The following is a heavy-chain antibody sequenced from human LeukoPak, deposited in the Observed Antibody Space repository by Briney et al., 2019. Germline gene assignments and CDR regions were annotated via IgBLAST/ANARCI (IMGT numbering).Heavy chain of an antibody. CDR2: INPNSGGT. CDR3: ARLGDSSSWYGDHYYYYMDV. D-gene: IGHD6-13*01. Sequence: ASVKVSCKASGYTFTGYYMHWVRQAPGQGLEWMGWINPNSGGTNYAQKFQGRVTMTRDTSISTAYMELSRLRSDDTAVYYCARLGDSSSWYGDHYYYYMDVWGKGSTVTVSS. J-gene: IGHJ6*03. V-gene: IGHV1-2*02. CDR1: GYTFTGYY.